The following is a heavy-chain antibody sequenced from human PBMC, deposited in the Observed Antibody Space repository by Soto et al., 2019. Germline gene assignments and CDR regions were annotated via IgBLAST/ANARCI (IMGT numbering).Heavy chain of an antibody. CDR3: ARDRSYSLDV. J-gene: IGHJ6*02. Sequence: EVQLVESGGGLLQRGGSLRLSCAVSGSTFSNDWMHWVRQAPGKGLVWVSHINSDGSSTNYADFVKGRFTIARDNAKNTVYLQMNSLRAEDTAVYYCARDRSYSLDVWGQGTTVTVSS. V-gene: IGHV3-74*01. CDR2: INSDGSST. CDR1: GSTFSNDW.